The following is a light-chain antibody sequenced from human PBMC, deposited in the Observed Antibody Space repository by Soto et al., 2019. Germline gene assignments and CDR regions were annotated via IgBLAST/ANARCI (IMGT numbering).Light chain of an antibody. CDR1: LSLRSR. Sequence: DIQMTQSPSTLSASVGDTVTITGRSSLSLRSRLAWYQPKSGKDPNLRIYDASSLECGVPSRFIVSASETEFTLTISSLQPEEFATYYCQQYINGWTFGQGTKV. CDR2: DAS. CDR3: QQYINGWT. J-gene: IGKJ1*01. V-gene: IGKV1-5*01.